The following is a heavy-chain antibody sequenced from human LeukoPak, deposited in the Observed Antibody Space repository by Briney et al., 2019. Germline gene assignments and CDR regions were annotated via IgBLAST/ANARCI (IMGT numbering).Heavy chain of an antibody. CDR3: ASLGTYYDAFDI. D-gene: IGHD2-21*01. J-gene: IGHJ3*02. CDR2: IYHSGST. V-gene: IGHV4-38-2*02. Sequence: SETLSLTCTVSGYSISSGYYWGWIRQPPGKGLEWIGSIYHSGSTYYNPSLKSRVTISVDTSKNQFSLKLSSVTAADTAVYYCASLGTYYDAFDIWGQGTMVTVSS. CDR1: GYSISSGYY.